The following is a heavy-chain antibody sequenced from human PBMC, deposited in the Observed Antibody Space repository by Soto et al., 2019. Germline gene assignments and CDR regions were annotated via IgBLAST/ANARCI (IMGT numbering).Heavy chain of an antibody. V-gene: IGHV4-30-2*01. D-gene: IGHD6-25*01. CDR3: AGDKLSSGYYFDY. Sequence: PSETLSLTCAVSGGSISSGGYSWSWIRQPPGKGLEWIGYIYHSGSTYYNPSLKSRVTISADRSKNQFSLKLSSVTAADTAVYYCAGDKLSSGYYFDYWGQGTLVTVSS. CDR1: GGSISSGGYS. J-gene: IGHJ4*02. CDR2: IYHSGST.